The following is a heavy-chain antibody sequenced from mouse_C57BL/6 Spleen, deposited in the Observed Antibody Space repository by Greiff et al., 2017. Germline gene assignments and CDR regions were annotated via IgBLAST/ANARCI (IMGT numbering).Heavy chain of an antibody. J-gene: IGHJ2*01. CDR1: GYTFTSYW. Sequence: QVQLQQPGAELVKPGASVKMSCKASGYTFTSYWITWVKQRPGQGLEWIGDIYPGSGSTNYNEKSKSKATLTVDTSSSTAYMQLSSLTSEDSAVYYCARFTTVVAPDYWGQGTTLTVSS. D-gene: IGHD1-1*01. CDR3: ARFTTVVAPDY. V-gene: IGHV1-55*01. CDR2: IYPGSGST.